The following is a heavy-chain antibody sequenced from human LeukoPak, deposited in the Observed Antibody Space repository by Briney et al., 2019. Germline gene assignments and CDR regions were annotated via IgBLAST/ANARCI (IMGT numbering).Heavy chain of an antibody. Sequence: APVKVSCQASGYTFTRYYMHWVRQAPGQGLEWMGRINPNSGGTNYAQKFQGRVTMTRDTSLSTDYMELSRLKSDDTGVCQGLRDGVVVITDAFDIWPEGTMVTVFS. CDR2: INPNSGGT. CDR3: LRDGVVVITDAFDI. J-gene: IGHJ3*02. CDR1: GYTFTRYY. V-gene: IGHV1-2*05. D-gene: IGHD3-22*01.